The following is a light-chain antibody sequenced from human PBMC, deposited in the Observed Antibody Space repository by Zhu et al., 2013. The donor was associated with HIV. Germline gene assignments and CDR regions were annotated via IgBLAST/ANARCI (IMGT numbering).Light chain of an antibody. Sequence: QSVLTQPPSVSGAPGQRVTISCIGSRSNIGAGYDVHWYQQFPGTAPKLLIYGNNNRPSGVPDRISGSKSGTSASLIISGLRSEDEATYYCAAWDDRLTIVLFGGGTKVTVL. CDR1: RSNIGAGYD. J-gene: IGLJ2*01. CDR3: AAWDDRLTIVL. V-gene: IGLV1-40*01. CDR2: GNN.